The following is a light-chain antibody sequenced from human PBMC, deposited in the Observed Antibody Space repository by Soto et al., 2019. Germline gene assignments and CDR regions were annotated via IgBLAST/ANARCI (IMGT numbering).Light chain of an antibody. V-gene: IGLV2-8*01. CDR3: ISYAGSNLLYV. CDR1: SSDVGGYNY. Sequence: QSALTQPPSASGSPGQSVTISCTGTSSDVGGYNYVSWYQQHPGKAPKLMIYEVSKRPSGVPDRFSGSKSGNTASLTVSGLQAEVEADYYCISYAGSNLLYVFGTGTKLTVL. CDR2: EVS. J-gene: IGLJ1*01.